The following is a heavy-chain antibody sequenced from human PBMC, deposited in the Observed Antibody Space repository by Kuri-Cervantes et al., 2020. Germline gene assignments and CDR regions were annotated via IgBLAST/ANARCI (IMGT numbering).Heavy chain of an antibody. V-gene: IGHV1-8*01. CDR3: ARDSYYGSGSALTYHAFDI. D-gene: IGHD3-10*01. Sequence: ASVKVSCKASGYTFTSYDINWVRQATGQGLEWMGWMNPNSGNTGYAQKLQGRVTMTTDTSTSTAYMELRSLRSDDTAVYYCARDSYYGSGSALTYHAFDIWGQGTMVTVSS. CDR1: GYTFTSYD. J-gene: IGHJ3*02. CDR2: MNPNSGNT.